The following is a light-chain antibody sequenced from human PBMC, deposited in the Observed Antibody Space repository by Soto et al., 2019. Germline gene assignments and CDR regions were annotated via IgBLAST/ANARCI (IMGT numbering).Light chain of an antibody. CDR3: QQYFTSPIT. J-gene: IGKJ5*01. CDR2: GAS. V-gene: IGKV3-20*01. CDR1: HSVSSTY. Sequence: EIVLTQAAGTLSLSPGERATLSCRASHSVSSTYLAWYQHKPGQAPRLLISGASNRASGIPARFSAWGSGTDFTLTISRVDPADFAFYYCQQYFTSPITFGQGTRLEI.